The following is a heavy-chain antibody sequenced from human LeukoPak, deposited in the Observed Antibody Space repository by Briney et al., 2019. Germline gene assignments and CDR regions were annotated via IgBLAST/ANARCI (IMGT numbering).Heavy chain of an antibody. V-gene: IGHV3-23*01. CDR3: AKDALDCSGGSCYGGNWYFDL. J-gene: IGHJ2*01. Sequence: GGSLRLSCAASGFTFGDYYMSWIRQAPGKGLEWVSAISGSGGSTHYADSVKGRFTISRDNSKNTLYLQMNSLRAEDTAVYYCAKDALDCSGGSCYGGNWYFDLWGRGTLVTVSS. CDR1: GFTFGDYY. D-gene: IGHD2-15*01. CDR2: ISGSGGST.